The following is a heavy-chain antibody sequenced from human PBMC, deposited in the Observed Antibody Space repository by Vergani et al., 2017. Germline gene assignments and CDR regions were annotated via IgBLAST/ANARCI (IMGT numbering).Heavy chain of an antibody. CDR2: IIPIFGTA. V-gene: IGHV1-69*01. CDR3: ARDAEMATITSYYYYGMDV. CDR1: GGTFSSYA. J-gene: IGHJ6*02. D-gene: IGHD5-24*01. Sequence: QVQLVQSGAEVKNPGSSVKVSCKASGGTFSSYAISWVRQAHGQGLEWMGGIIPIFGTANYAQKFQGRVTITADESTSTAYMELSSLRSEDTAVYYCARDAEMATITSYYYYGMDVWGQGTTVTVSS.